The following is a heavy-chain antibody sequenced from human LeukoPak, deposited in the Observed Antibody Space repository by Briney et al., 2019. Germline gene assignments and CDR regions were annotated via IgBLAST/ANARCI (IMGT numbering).Heavy chain of an antibody. CDR2: INHSGST. V-gene: IGHV4-34*01. Sequence: TSETLSLTCAVYGGSFSGYYWSWIRQPPGKGLEWIGEINHSGSTNYNPSLKSRVTISIDTSKNQFSLNLMSVTAADTAIYFCAKAGVLPTGDWFSPWGPGILVTVSS. CDR3: AKAGVLPTGDWFSP. CDR1: GGSFSGYY. D-gene: IGHD4-17*01. J-gene: IGHJ5*02.